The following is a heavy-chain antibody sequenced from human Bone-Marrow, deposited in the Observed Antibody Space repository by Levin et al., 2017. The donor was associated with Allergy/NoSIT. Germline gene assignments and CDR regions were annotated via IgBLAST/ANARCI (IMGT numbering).Heavy chain of an antibody. V-gene: IGHV3-74*01. D-gene: IGHD3-10*01. J-gene: IGHJ5*02. Sequence: GGSLRLSCAASGFTFSTYWMHWVRQAPGKGLVWVSRIQSNGKTNYADSVKGRFTISRDNAKNTLYLQMNSLTVEDTAVYFCARDRFYSDSGSNFSWFDPWGQGTLVTVSS. CDR1: GFTFSTYW. CDR3: ARDRFYSDSGSNFSWFDP. CDR2: IQSNGKT.